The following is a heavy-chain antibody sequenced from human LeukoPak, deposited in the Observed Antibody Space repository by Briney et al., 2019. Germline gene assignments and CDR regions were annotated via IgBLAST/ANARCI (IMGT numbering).Heavy chain of an antibody. J-gene: IGHJ4*02. V-gene: IGHV3-48*01. Sequence: GGSLRLSCAASGFTFSSYSMNWVRQAPGKGPEWVSYISSSSSTIYYADSVKGRFTISRDNAKNSLYLQMNSLRVEDTALYYCARAQTYGDSRLLLDYWGQGTLVTVSS. CDR3: ARAQTYGDSRLLLDY. CDR1: GFTFSSYS. CDR2: ISSSSSTI. D-gene: IGHD2-21*02.